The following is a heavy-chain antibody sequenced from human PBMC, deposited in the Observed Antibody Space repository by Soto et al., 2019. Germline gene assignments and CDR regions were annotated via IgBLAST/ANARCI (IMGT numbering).Heavy chain of an antibody. J-gene: IGHJ4*02. Sequence: GGSLRLSCAASGFNFSNYLMHWVRQAPGKGLMWISYINSNGNSVNYADSVKGRFTISRDNAKNSLYLQMNSLRAEDTAVYYCARDEGHFDYWGQGTLVTVSS. CDR2: INSNGNSV. V-gene: IGHV3-74*01. CDR3: ARDEGHFDY. CDR1: GFNFSNYL.